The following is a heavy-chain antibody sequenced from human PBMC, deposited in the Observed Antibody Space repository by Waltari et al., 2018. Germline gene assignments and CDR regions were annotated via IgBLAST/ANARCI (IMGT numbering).Heavy chain of an antibody. CDR1: GFTVFSRC. D-gene: IGHD3-10*01. Sequence: VHLVESGGGLIQPGGSLRLSCAASGFTVFSRCLTWVRQAPGKGLEWIGYIYYSGSTNYNPSLKSRVTISVDTSKNQFSLKLSSVTAADTAVYYCAGTYYYGSGSYYWGQGTLVTVSS. CDR2: IYYSGST. J-gene: IGHJ4*02. CDR3: AGTYYYGSGSYY. V-gene: IGHV4-59*02.